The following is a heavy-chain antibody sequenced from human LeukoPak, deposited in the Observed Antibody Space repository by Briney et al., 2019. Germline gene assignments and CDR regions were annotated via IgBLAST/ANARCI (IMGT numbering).Heavy chain of an antibody. CDR2: IYYSGST. Sequence: SETLSLTCNVSGDSINSYYWNWIRQPAGRGLEWIGYIYYSGSTYYNPSLKSRVTISVDTSKNQFSLKLSSVTAADTAVYYCAKMPPKGWFGEFNWFDPWGQGTLVTVSS. V-gene: IGHV4-59*06. CDR3: AKMPPKGWFGEFNWFDP. CDR1: GDSINSYY. D-gene: IGHD3-10*01. J-gene: IGHJ5*02.